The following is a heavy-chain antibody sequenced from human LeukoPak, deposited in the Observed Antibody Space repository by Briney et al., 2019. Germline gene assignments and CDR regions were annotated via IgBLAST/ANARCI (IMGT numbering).Heavy chain of an antibody. D-gene: IGHD1-26*01. CDR1: GYSISSGYY. J-gene: IGHJ4*02. CDR2: IYHSGST. CDR3: ARVGAKNYNY. V-gene: IGHV4-38-2*02. Sequence: SETLSLTCTVSGYSISSGYYWGWIRQPPGKGLEWIGSIYHSGSTYYNPSLKSRVTISVDTSKNQFSLKLSSVTAADTAVYYCARVGAKNYNYWGQGTLVTVSS.